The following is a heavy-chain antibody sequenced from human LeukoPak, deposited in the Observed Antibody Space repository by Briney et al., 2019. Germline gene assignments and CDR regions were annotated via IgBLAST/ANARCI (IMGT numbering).Heavy chain of an antibody. Sequence: GGSLRLSCAASGFTFNSFAMNWVRQAPGKGLEWVSSISGSDGTSHYADFVKGRFTISRDNPKNTLYLQMNSPRAEDTAAYYCAKSLGVGGYTRYKGFDQWGQGTLVVVSS. CDR1: GFTFNSFA. V-gene: IGHV3-23*01. CDR2: ISGSDGTS. CDR3: AKSLGVGGYTRYKGFDQ. D-gene: IGHD3-16*02. J-gene: IGHJ4*02.